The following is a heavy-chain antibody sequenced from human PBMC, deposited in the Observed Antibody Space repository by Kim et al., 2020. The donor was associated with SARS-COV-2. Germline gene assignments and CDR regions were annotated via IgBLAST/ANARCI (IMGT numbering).Heavy chain of an antibody. Sequence: GGSLRLSCAASGFTFSSYGMHWVRQAPGKGLEWVAVIWYDGSNKYYADSVKGRFTISRDNSKNTLYLQMNNLRAEDTAVYYCARAGSVVVTAPGGYWGQGTLVTVSS. CDR3: ARAGSVVVTAPGGY. J-gene: IGHJ4*02. V-gene: IGHV3-33*01. CDR1: GFTFSSYG. CDR2: IWYDGSNK. D-gene: IGHD2-21*02.